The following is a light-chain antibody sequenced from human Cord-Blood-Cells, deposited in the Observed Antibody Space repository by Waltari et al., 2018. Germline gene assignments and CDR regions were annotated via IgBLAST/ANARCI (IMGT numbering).Light chain of an antibody. Sequence: QSALTQPASVSGSPGQSITISCTGTSSDVGGYNYVSWYQQHPGKAPKLMSYEVSTRHSGVASRFAGSKSGNTASLTISGLQAEDEADYYCSSYTSSSTLVFGTGTKVTVL. V-gene: IGLV2-14*01. CDR1: SSDVGGYNY. CDR2: EVS. J-gene: IGLJ1*01. CDR3: SSYTSSSTLV.